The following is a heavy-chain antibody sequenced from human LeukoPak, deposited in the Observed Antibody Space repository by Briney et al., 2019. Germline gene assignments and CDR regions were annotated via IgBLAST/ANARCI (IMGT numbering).Heavy chain of an antibody. CDR3: ATGRGDYYYFMDV. J-gene: IGHJ6*03. V-gene: IGHV1-24*01. CDR2: FDPEDSCP. Sequence: GSVKVSCKISGHTLSDFPLHWLRQTPGKGLEGMGGFDPEDSCPIYAQYFQGRLTMTEDTSTDTFYMELSSLRSEDTAVYFCATGRGDYYYFMDVWGKGTTVIVSS. CDR1: GHTLSDFP. D-gene: IGHD3-10*01.